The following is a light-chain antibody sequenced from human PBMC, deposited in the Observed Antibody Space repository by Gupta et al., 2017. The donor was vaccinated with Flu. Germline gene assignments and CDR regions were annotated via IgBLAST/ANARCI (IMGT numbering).Light chain of an antibody. CDR1: SSNIGRND. CDR2: NND. J-gene: IGLJ3*02. Sequence: QSVLTQPPSASGTPGQRVAIPCSGDSSNIGRNDVYWYQQLPGTAPKLLINNNDQRPSGVPERLSGSKSGTSASLAISGLRSDDEATYYCASWDDSLSASVFGGGTKLTVL. V-gene: IGLV1-47*01. CDR3: ASWDDSLSASV.